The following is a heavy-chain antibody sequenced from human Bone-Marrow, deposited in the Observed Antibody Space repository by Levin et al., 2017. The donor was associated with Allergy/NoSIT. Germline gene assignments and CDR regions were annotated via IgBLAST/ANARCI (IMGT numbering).Heavy chain of an antibody. D-gene: IGHD3-16*01. Sequence: TSETLSLTCTVSGASVGEAGWYWTWIRQNPEKDLEYIGYIDYSGATDYNPSLKNRVAISIDKSKNQFSLKLRSVTAADTAVYFCVRDFMIRGAPGLIFADWGQGVSVTVSS. CDR3: VRDFMIRGAPGLIFAD. CDR1: GASVGEAGWY. CDR2: IDYSGAT. V-gene: IGHV4-31*03. J-gene: IGHJ4*02.